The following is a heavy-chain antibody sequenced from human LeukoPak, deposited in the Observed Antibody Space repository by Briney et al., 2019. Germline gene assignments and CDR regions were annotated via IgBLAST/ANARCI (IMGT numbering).Heavy chain of an antibody. V-gene: IGHV1-2*02. J-gene: IGHJ4*02. CDR2: IKTNSGGT. CDR1: GSPFTDYY. D-gene: IGHD3-22*01. Sequence: ASVKVSCKASGSPFTDYYIHWVRQAPGQGLEWMGWIKTNSGGTSYAQKFQGRITLTRDTSISTAYIELSRLRPDDTALYYCARDSGYPYYFDYWGLGTLVTVSS. CDR3: ARDSGYPYYFDY.